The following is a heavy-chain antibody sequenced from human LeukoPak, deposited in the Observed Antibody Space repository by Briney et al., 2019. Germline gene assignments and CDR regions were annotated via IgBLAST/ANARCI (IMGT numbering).Heavy chain of an antibody. CDR2: IYTGGST. D-gene: IGHD2-21*01. V-gene: IGHV3-53*01. Sequence: GGSLRLSCAASGFTIGSNYMTWVRQAPGKGLEWVSVIYTGGSTYYTDSVRGRFTIARDNSKNTLYLQMNSLRAEDTAVYYCARDNYILRAFDIWGQGTMVTVSS. CDR3: ARDNYILRAFDI. CDR1: GFTIGSNY. J-gene: IGHJ3*02.